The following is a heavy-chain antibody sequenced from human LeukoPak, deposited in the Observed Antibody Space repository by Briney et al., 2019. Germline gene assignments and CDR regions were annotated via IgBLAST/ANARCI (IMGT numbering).Heavy chain of an antibody. CDR2: INPNSGGT. CDR1: GYTFTHYY. D-gene: IGHD6-13*01. J-gene: IGHJ5*02. Sequence: ASVKVSCKASGYTFTHYYLHWVRQAPGQGLEWMGWINPNSGGTNSAQKFQGRVTMTRDTSISTAYMELSSLRSDDTAVYYCARLAAGTRIVLDPWGQGTLVTVSS. CDR3: ARLAAGTRIVLDP. V-gene: IGHV1-2*02.